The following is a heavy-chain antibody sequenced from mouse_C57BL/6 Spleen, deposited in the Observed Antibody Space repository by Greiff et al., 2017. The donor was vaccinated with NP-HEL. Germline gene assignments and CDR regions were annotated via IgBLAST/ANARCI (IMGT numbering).Heavy chain of an antibody. D-gene: IGHD1-1*01. CDR3: ARWDYYGSSPGFAY. J-gene: IGHJ3*01. V-gene: IGHV1-66*01. CDR1: GYSFTSYY. Sequence: VQLQQSGPELVKPGASVKISCKASGYSFTSYYIHWVKQRPGQGLEWIGWIYPGSGNTKYNEKFKGKATLTADTSSSTAYMQLSSLTSEDSAVYYCARWDYYGSSPGFAYWGQGTLVTVSA. CDR2: IYPGSGNT.